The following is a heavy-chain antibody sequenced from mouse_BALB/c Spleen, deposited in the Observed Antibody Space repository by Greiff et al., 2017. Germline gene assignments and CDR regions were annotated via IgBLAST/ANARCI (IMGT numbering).Heavy chain of an antibody. J-gene: IGHJ4*01. V-gene: IGHV5-17*02. CDR2: ISSGSSTI. Sequence: EVMLVESGGGLVQPGGSRKLSCAASGFTFSSFGMHWVRQAPEKRLEWVAYISSGSSTIYYADTVKGRFTISRDNPKNTLFLQMTSLRSEDTAMYYCARGLRHYYAMDYWGQGTSVTVSS. CDR1: GFTFSSFG. CDR3: ARGLRHYYAMDY. D-gene: IGHD1-1*01.